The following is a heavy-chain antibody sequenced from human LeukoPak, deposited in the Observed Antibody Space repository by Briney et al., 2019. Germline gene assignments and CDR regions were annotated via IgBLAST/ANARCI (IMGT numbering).Heavy chain of an antibody. D-gene: IGHD3-16*01. CDR3: AGRITAVNAFDI. CDR2: IYTSGST. Sequence: SETLSLTCTVSGGSISSYYWSWIRQPAGKGLEWIGRIYTSGSTNYNPSLKSRVTMSVDTSKNQFSLKLSSVTAADTAVYYCAGRITAVNAFDIWGQGTMVTVSS. CDR1: GGSISSYY. J-gene: IGHJ3*02. V-gene: IGHV4-4*07.